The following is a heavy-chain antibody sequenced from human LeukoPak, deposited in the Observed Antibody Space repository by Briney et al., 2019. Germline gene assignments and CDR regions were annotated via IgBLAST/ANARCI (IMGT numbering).Heavy chain of an antibody. V-gene: IGHV4-61*02. CDR3: ARVRRNSGNKNFDP. CDR1: GGSISSGNYY. J-gene: IGHJ5*02. D-gene: IGHD5-12*01. CDR2: VYISGGT. Sequence: SGTLSLTCTVSGGSISSGNYYWSWIRQPAGMGLGWIGLVYISGGTEYNPSLKSRVTISIDTSKNQFYLKLSSVTAADAAVYYCARVRRNSGNKNFDPWGQGTRVTVSS.